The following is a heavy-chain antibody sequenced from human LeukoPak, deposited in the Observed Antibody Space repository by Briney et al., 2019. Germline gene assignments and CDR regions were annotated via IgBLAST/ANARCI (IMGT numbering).Heavy chain of an antibody. Sequence: ASVKVSCKASGYTFTYHYIHLVRQAPGQGLEWMGIINPSNGDTNYAQKFQGRVTMTRDTSISTAYMELSRLRSDDTAVYYCARDPRYDFWSGYSPGGWFDPWGQGTLVTVSS. J-gene: IGHJ5*02. CDR2: INPSNGDT. CDR1: GYTFTYHY. CDR3: ARDPRYDFWSGYSPGGWFDP. D-gene: IGHD3-3*01. V-gene: IGHV1-2*02.